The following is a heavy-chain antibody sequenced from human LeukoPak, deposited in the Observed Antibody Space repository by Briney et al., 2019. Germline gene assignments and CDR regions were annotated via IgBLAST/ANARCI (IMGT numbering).Heavy chain of an antibody. CDR1: GGSFSDYY. CDR3: ARERYYDILTGSYYFDY. CDR2: INHSGST. Sequence: PSETLSLTCAVYGGSFSDYYWSWIRQPPGKGLEWIGEINHSGSTNYNPSLKSRVTISVDTSKNQFSLKLSSVTAADTAVYYCARERYYDILTGSYYFDYWGQGTLVTVSS. V-gene: IGHV4-34*01. J-gene: IGHJ4*02. D-gene: IGHD3-9*01.